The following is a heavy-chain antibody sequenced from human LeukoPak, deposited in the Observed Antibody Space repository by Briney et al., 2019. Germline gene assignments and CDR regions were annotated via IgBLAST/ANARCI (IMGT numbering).Heavy chain of an antibody. CDR1: GGSISTYY. D-gene: IGHD6-13*01. J-gene: IGHJ4*02. CDR3: ARLGPAAGTSFDY. CDR2: IYYNGNT. V-gene: IGHV4-59*08. Sequence: PSETLSLTCTVSGGSISTYYWSWIRQPPGKGLEWIGYIYYNGNTNYNPSLNSRLTISVDTSKNQFSLKLSSVTAADTAVYYCARLGPAAGTSFDYWGQGTLVTVSS.